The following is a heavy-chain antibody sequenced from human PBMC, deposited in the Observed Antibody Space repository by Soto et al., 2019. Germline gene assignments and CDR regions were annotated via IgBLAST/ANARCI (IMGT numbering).Heavy chain of an antibody. CDR3: ARVTQYYFDY. V-gene: IGHV3-72*01. CDR1: GFTFSDHY. Sequence: EVQLVESGGGLVQPGGSLRLSCTASGFTFSDHYMDWVRQAPGKGLEWVGRIRNKANSYTTEYAASGKGRFTISRDDSKNSLYLQMNSLKTEDTAVYYCARVTQYYFDYWGQGTLVTVSS. J-gene: IGHJ4*02. CDR2: IRNKANSYTT.